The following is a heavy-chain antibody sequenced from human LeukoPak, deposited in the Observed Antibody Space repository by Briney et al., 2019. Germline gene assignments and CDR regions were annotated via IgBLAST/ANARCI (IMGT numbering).Heavy chain of an antibody. D-gene: IGHD3-10*01. J-gene: IGHJ3*02. CDR3: ARADNGSGSYAFDI. V-gene: IGHV3-33*08. CDR1: GFTFSKYG. CDR2: IWHGQKKE. Sequence: AGGSLRLSCAASGFTFSKYGMHWVRQAPGKGLEWVAVIWHGQKKEYYADSVKGRLTISRDNSKNTLDLQMRSLRAEDTAVYYCARADNGSGSYAFDIWGQGTRVTVSS.